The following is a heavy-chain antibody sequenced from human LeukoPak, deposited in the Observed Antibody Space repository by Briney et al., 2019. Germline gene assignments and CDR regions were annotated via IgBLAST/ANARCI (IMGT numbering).Heavy chain of an antibody. V-gene: IGHV4-59*04. CDR1: GGSISSYY. D-gene: IGHD1-26*01. Sequence: PSETLSLTCTVSGGSISSYYWSWIRQPPGKGLEWIGSIYHSGSTYYNPSLKSRVTISVDTSKNQFSLKLSSVTAADTAVYYCAGVCIVGATRCDAFDIWGQGTMVTVSS. CDR3: AGVCIVGATRCDAFDI. CDR2: IYHSGST. J-gene: IGHJ3*02.